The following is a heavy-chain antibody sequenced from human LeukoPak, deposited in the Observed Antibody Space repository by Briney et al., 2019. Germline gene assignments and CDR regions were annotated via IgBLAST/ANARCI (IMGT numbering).Heavy chain of an antibody. V-gene: IGHV3-30*02. Sequence: GGSLRLSCAASGFTFSSYGMHWVRQAPGKGLEWVAFIMYDGRNKYYADSVKGRFTISRDNSKNTLYLQMNSLRAEDTAVYYCAKVKRWFGELSDPHFDYWGQGTLVTVSS. CDR3: AKVKRWFGELSDPHFDY. CDR2: IMYDGRNK. J-gene: IGHJ4*02. D-gene: IGHD3-10*01. CDR1: GFTFSSYG.